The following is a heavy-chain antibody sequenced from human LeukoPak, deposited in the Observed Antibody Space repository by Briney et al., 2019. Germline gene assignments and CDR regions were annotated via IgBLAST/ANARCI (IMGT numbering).Heavy chain of an antibody. V-gene: IGHV3-64*01. Sequence: GGSLRLSCAASGFTFSSYAMHWVRQAPGKGLEYVSAISSNGGSTYYANSVKGRFTISRDNSKNTLYLQMGSLRAEDMAVYYCARQIPPEAVTTGGNYYYMDVWGKGTTVTISS. CDR3: ARQIPPEAVTTGGNYYYMDV. D-gene: IGHD4-17*01. J-gene: IGHJ6*03. CDR1: GFTFSSYA. CDR2: ISSNGGST.